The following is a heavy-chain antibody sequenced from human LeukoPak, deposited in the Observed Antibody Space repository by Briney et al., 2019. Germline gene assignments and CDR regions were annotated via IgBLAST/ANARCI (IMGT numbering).Heavy chain of an antibody. CDR2: IYYSGST. Sequence: SETLSLTCTVSGGSISSSSYYWGWIRQSPGKGLEWIGSIYYSGSTYYNPSLKSRVTISVDTSKNQFSLKLSSVTAADTAVYYCARHAPKLGYYDSSGYYRYFDYWGQGTLVTVSS. J-gene: IGHJ4*02. V-gene: IGHV4-39*01. D-gene: IGHD3-22*01. CDR1: GGSISSSSYY. CDR3: ARHAPKLGYYDSSGYYRYFDY.